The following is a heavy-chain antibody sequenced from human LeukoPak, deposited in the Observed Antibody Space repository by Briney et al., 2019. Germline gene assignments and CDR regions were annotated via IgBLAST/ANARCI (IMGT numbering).Heavy chain of an antibody. V-gene: IGHV4-4*07. CDR2: IYTSGST. Sequence: SETLSLTCTVSGGSISSYYWSWIRQPAGKGLEWIGRIYTSGSTNYNPSLKSRVTMSVDTSKNQFSLKLSSVTAADTAVYYCAGTGYVVVPAAGQYYYYGMDVWGQGTTVTVSS. CDR1: GGSISSYY. D-gene: IGHD2-2*01. J-gene: IGHJ6*02. CDR3: AGTGYVVVPAAGQYYYYGMDV.